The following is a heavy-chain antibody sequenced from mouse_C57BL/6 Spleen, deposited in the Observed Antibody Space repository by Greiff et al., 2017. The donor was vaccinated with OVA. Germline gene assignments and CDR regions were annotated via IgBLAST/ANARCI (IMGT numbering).Heavy chain of an antibody. Sequence: VQLQQSGPELVKPGASVKMSCKASGYTFTDYNMHWVKQSHGKSLEWIGYINPNNGGTSYNQKFKGKATLTVNKSSSTAYMELRSLTSEDSAVYYCARGGGYYGSSPWYFDVWGTGTTVTVSS. CDR3: ARGGGYYGSSPWYFDV. J-gene: IGHJ1*03. D-gene: IGHD1-1*01. V-gene: IGHV1-22*01. CDR1: GYTFTDYN. CDR2: INPNNGGT.